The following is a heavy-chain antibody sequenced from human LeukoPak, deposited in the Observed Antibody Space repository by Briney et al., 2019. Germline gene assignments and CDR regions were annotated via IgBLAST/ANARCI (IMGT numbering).Heavy chain of an antibody. V-gene: IGHV3-48*01. D-gene: IGHD3-22*01. CDR1: GFTFDDYG. Sequence: GGSLRLSCAASGFTFDDYGMSWVRQAPGKGLEWVSYISSSSSTIHYADSLKGRFTISRDNAKNSLYLQMNSLRAEDTAVYYCARDHHRRLYDSQARNTFDIWGQGTMVTVSS. J-gene: IGHJ3*02. CDR2: ISSSSSTI. CDR3: ARDHHRRLYDSQARNTFDI.